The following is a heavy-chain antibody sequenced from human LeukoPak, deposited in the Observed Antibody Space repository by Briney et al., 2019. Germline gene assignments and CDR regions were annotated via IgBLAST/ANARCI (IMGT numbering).Heavy chain of an antibody. CDR2: FIPIFGTA. CDR3: ASPSVAAPSYYYYYMDV. V-gene: IGHV1-69*05. Sequence: GASVKVSCKASGGTFSSYAISWVRQAPGQGLEWMGGFIPIFGTANYAQKFQGRVTITTDESTSTAYMELSSLRSEDTAVYYCASPSVAAPSYYYYYMDVWGKGTTVTVSS. D-gene: IGHD6-6*01. CDR1: GGTFSSYA. J-gene: IGHJ6*03.